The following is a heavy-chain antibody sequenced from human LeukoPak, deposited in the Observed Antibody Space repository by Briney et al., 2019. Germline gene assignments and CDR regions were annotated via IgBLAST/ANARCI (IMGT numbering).Heavy chain of an antibody. Sequence: PSQTLSLTCAVSGGSISSGGYSWSWLRQPPGKGLEWIGYIYHSGSTYYNPSLKSRVTISVDRSKNQFSLKLSSVTAADTAVYYCARSWGRGQQLVDIWGQGTMVTVSS. CDR3: ARSWGRGQQLVDI. CDR1: GGSISSGGYS. CDR2: IYHSGST. J-gene: IGHJ3*02. V-gene: IGHV4-30-2*01. D-gene: IGHD6-13*01.